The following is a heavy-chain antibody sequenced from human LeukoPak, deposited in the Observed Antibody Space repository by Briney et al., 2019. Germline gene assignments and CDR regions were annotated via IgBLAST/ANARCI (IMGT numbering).Heavy chain of an antibody. V-gene: IGHV1-2*04. CDR3: ARDRDGIAVAGRDTDCYFDY. CDR2: INPNSGGT. Sequence: ASVKVSCKASGYTFTGYYMHWVRQAPGQGLEWMGWINPNSGGTNYAQKFQGWVTMTRDTSISTAYMELSRLRSDDTAVYYCARDRDGIAVAGRDTDCYFDYWGQGTLVTVSS. J-gene: IGHJ4*02. D-gene: IGHD6-19*01. CDR1: GYTFTGYY.